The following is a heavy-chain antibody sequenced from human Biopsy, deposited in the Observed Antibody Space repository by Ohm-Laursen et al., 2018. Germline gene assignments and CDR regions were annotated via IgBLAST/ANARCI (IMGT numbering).Heavy chain of an antibody. J-gene: IGHJ6*02. V-gene: IGHV2-70*11. Sequence: TQTLTLTRSFSGFSLSARGMCVSWIRQAPGKALEWLARVDWDDYKDYSASLQTKLSISKDTSNDQVVLTVNNVDPADTATYYCARTPILIVSAGLVYRHRRHLQGMDVWGRGIAVTVS. CDR2: VDWDDYK. CDR3: ARTPILIVSAGLVYRHRRHLQGMDV. D-gene: IGHD6-13*01. CDR1: GFSLSARGMC.